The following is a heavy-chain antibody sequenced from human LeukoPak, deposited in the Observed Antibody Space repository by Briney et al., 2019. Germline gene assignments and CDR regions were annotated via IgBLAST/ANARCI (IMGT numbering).Heavy chain of an antibody. CDR3: ARDLAAGGTYPHY. J-gene: IGHJ4*02. CDR2: IYSDGST. V-gene: IGHV3-53*01. D-gene: IGHD6-13*01. CDR1: GFTVSSNY. Sequence: GGSLRLSCGASGFTVSSNYMSWVRQAPGKGPEWVSVIYSDGSTYYADSVKGRFTISRDTSKNTLYLQMNSLRTEDTAVYYCARDLAAGGTYPHYWGQGTLVSVSS.